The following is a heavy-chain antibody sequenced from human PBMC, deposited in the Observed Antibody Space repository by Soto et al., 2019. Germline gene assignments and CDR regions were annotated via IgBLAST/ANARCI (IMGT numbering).Heavy chain of an antibody. D-gene: IGHD3-22*01. CDR3: ARGVLRVDSSGYYDYYYYYGMDV. V-gene: IGHV1-18*01. Sequence: GASVKVSCKASGYTFTSYGISWVRQAPGQGLEWMGWISAYNGNTNYAQKLQGRVTMTTDTSTSTAYMELRSLRYDDTVVYYCARGVLRVDSSGYYDYYYYYGMDVWVQGTTVTVSS. J-gene: IGHJ6*02. CDR2: ISAYNGNT. CDR1: GYTFTSYG.